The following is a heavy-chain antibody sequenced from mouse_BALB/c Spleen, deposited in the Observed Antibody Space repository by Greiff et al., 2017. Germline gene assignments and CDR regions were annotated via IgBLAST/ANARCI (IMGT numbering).Heavy chain of an antibody. V-gene: IGHV1-80*01. CDR3: ARRHLGPGDY. J-gene: IGHJ2*01. CDR1: GYAFSSYW. CDR2: IYPGDGDT. D-gene: IGHD4-1*01. Sequence: VQGVESGAELVRPGSSVKISCKASGYAFSSYWMNWVKQRPGQGLEWIGQIYPGDGDTNYNGKFKGKATLTADKSSSTAYMQLSSLTSEDSAVYFCARRHLGPGDYWGQGTTLTVSS.